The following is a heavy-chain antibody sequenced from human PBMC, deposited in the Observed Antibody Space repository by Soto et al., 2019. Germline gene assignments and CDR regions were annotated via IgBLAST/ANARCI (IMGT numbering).Heavy chain of an antibody. Sequence: SETLSLTCAVYGGSFSDYVWSWIRQPPGKGLEWIGEIDHSGSTNYNPSLKSRVTISVDTSKNQFSLKLSSVTAADTAVYYCARLNGYCISTNCHGYYGMDVWGQGTTVTVSS. J-gene: IGHJ6*02. V-gene: IGHV4-34*01. CDR3: ARLNGYCISTNCHGYYGMDV. D-gene: IGHD2-2*03. CDR1: GGSFSDYV. CDR2: IDHSGST.